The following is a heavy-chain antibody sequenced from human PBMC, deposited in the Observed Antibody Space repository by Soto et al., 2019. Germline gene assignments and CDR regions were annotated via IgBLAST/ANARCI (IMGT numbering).Heavy chain of an antibody. CDR2: IYYSGSI. CDR1: GGSISSSSYY. Sequence: SETLSLTCTVSGGSISSSSYYWGWIRQPPGKGLEWIGSIYYSGSIYYNPSLKSRVTLSVDTSKNQFSLKLSSVTAADTAVYYCVRHAQWIIRAYWGQGSLVTVSS. V-gene: IGHV4-39*01. J-gene: IGHJ4*02. D-gene: IGHD5-12*01. CDR3: VRHAQWIIRAY.